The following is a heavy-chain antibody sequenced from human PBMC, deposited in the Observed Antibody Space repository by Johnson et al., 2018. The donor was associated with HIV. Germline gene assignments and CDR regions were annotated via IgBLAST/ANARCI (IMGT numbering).Heavy chain of an antibody. J-gene: IGHJ3*02. CDR3: ARLIVGAPGAFDI. Sequence: EMQLVESGGGLVQPGGSLRLSCAASGFTFSSYWMSWVRQAPGKGLEWVANIKQDGSEKYYVDSVKGRFTISRDNAKNSLYLQMNSLRAEDTAVYYCARLIVGAPGAFDIWGQGTMVTVSS. D-gene: IGHD1-26*01. CDR2: IKQDGSEK. V-gene: IGHV3-7*05. CDR1: GFTFSSYW.